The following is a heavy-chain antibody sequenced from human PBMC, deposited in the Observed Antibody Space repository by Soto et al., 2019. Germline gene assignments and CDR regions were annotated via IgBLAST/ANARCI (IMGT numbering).Heavy chain of an antibody. V-gene: IGHV3-30-3*01. CDR3: ARPQRRIDNYYGLDV. J-gene: IGHJ6*02. CDR2: ISFDGSNT. Sequence: GGSLRLSCAASGFAFTSYAMHWVRQAPGKGLEWVAIISFDGSNTYYADSVKGRLTISRDNSKNTLYLQMSSLRGEDTAVYYCARPQRRIDNYYGLDVSGQGTTVTVSS. CDR1: GFAFTSYA.